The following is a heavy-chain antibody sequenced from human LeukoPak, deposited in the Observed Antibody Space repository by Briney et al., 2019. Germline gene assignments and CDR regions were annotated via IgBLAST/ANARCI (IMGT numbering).Heavy chain of an antibody. J-gene: IGHJ4*02. D-gene: IGHD1-1*01. Sequence: ASVKVSCKTSGYTFTNLDINWLRQAPGQGLEWMGWMSPNSGDTGYAQKFQGRVSMTRDASISTAYMELSSLRSEDTAVYYCASNPPNTGDFYYWGLGSLVTVSS. CDR2: MSPNSGDT. V-gene: IGHV1-8*01. CDR3: ASNPPNTGDFYY. CDR1: GYTFTNLD.